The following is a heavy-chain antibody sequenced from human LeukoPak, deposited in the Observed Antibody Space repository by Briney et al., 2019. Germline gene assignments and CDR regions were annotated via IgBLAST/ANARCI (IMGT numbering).Heavy chain of an antibody. Sequence: SESLSLTCTVSGGSISSYYWSWIRQPPGKGLEWIGYIYYSGSTNYNPSLKSRVTISVDTSKNQFDLNLSSVTAADTAVYYCARDLLSTAGYFDYWGQGTLVTVSS. J-gene: IGHJ4*02. V-gene: IGHV4-59*01. CDR2: IYYSGST. D-gene: IGHD6-19*01. CDR1: GGSISSYY. CDR3: ARDLLSTAGYFDY.